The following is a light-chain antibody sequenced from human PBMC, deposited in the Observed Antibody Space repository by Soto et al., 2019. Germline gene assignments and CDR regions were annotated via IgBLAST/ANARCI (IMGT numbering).Light chain of an antibody. V-gene: IGKV1-5*03. CDR2: QAS. CDR3: QQYNTYRT. CDR1: QSISNW. J-gene: IGKJ1*01. Sequence: DIQMTQSPSTLSASVGDRVTITCRASQSISNWLAWYQQKPGIAPKLLIYQASSLESGVPSRFSGSESGTEFTLTISSLQPDDFATYYCQQYNTYRTFGQGTKVDIK.